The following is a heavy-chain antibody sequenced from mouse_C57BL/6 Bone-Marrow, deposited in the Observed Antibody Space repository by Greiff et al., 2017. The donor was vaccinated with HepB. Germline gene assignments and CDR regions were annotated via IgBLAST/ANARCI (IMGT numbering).Heavy chain of an antibody. Sequence: EVQLVESGGDLVKPGGSLKLSCAASGFTFSSYGMSWVRQTPDKRLEWVATISSGGSCTYYTDSVKGRSTISRDNAKNTLYLQMRSLKSEDTALYYCARRLLLCFDYWGQGTTLTVSS. CDR2: ISSGGSCT. CDR3: ARRLLLCFDY. V-gene: IGHV5-6*01. D-gene: IGHD1-1*01. CDR1: GFTFSSYG. J-gene: IGHJ2*01.